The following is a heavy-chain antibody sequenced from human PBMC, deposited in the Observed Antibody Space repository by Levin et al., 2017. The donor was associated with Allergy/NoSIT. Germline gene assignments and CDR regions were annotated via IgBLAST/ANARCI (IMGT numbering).Heavy chain of an antibody. J-gene: IGHJ4*02. CDR3: ARDPYCSGGSCYFDH. CDR1: GFSFSDYS. Sequence: SCAASGFSFSDYSMNWVRQAPGKGLEWVSCISSSNKYIYYADSLKGRFTISRDNAKNSLYLQMNSLTAEDTAVYYCARDPYCSGGSCYFDHWGQGTLVTVSS. V-gene: IGHV3-21*01. CDR2: ISSSNKYI. D-gene: IGHD2-15*01.